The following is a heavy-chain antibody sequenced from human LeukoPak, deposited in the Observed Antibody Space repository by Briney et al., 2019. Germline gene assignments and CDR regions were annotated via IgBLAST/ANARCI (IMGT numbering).Heavy chain of an antibody. CDR2: IIPILGIA. CDR3: ARVGGYGSSGYYYYFDY. CDR1: GGTFSSYA. Sequence: ASEKVSCKASGGTFSSYAISWVRQAPGQGLEWMGRIIPILGIANYAQKFQGRVTITAEKSTSTAYMELSSLRSEDTAVYYCARVGGYGSSGYYYYFDYWGQGTLVTVSS. V-gene: IGHV1-69*04. J-gene: IGHJ4*02. D-gene: IGHD3-22*01.